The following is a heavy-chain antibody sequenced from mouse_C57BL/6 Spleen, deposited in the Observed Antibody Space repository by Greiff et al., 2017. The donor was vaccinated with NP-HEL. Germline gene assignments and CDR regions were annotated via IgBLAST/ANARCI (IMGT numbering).Heavy chain of an antibody. CDR2: IHPNSGST. CDR1: GYTFPHYW. J-gene: IGHJ2*01. Sequence: QVQLQQPGAELVKPGASVKLSCQASGYTFPHYWMHWVQQGPGQGLEWIGMIHPNSGSTKYNEKFTSKATLTVDKSSSTAYMQLSSLTSEDSAVYDCASDEGYWGKGTTRTV. V-gene: IGHV1-64*01. CDR3: ASDEGY.